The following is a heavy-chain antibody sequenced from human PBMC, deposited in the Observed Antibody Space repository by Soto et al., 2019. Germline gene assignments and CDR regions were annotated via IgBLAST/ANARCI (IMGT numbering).Heavy chain of an antibody. V-gene: IGHV3-30-3*01. CDR1: GFIFSSYA. CDR2: TSYDGSKK. J-gene: IGHJ6*02. D-gene: IGHD3-16*01. CDR3: AREDHGGLLPGYYYYGMDV. Sequence: PGGSLRLSCAASGFIFSSYAMNWVRQAPGNGLEWVALTSYDGSKKYYADSVKGRFTISRDNSRDTLYLQMNSLRPEDTAVYYCAREDHGGLLPGYYYYGMDVWGQGTTVTVSS.